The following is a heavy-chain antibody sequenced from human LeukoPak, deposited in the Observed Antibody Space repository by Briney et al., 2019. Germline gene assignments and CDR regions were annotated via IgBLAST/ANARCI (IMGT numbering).Heavy chain of an antibody. J-gene: IGHJ6*02. CDR2: VYSGGLT. CDR3: VRYRWPGLGDF. Sequence: PGGSLRLSCAASGFTVSDNYMSWVRQAPGKGLEWVSTVYSGGLTYYADPVKGRFTISRDNSKNTLYLQMSSLRAEDTAVYYCVRYRWPGLGDFWGQGTTVTVSS. V-gene: IGHV3-66*01. D-gene: IGHD6-19*01. CDR1: GFTVSDNY.